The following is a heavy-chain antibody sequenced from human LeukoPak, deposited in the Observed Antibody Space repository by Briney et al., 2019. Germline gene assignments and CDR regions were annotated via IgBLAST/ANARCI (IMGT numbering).Heavy chain of an antibody. J-gene: IGHJ1*01. Sequence: GGSLRLSCVASGFSFGSFWMSRVRQAPGKGLEWVANIKEDGSEEHYLESVKGRFTISRDNAKNIVFLQMNSLREEDSAVYYCGRDRYFQYWGQGTGVIVSS. CDR3: GRDRYFQY. D-gene: IGHD3-9*01. CDR1: GFSFGSFW. V-gene: IGHV3-7*01. CDR2: IKEDGSEE.